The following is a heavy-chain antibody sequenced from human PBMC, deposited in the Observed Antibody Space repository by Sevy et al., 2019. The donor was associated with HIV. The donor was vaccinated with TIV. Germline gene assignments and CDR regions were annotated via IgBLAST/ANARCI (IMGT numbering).Heavy chain of an antibody. D-gene: IGHD5-12*01. CDR3: TRGLATAYTPEYYFDY. CDR1: GFTFDDYA. CDR2: ITRNSYKAYGGAT. V-gene: IGHV3-49*03. J-gene: IGHJ4*02. Sequence: GGALRLSCTTSGFTFDDYAMSWFRQAPGKGLEWVAFITRNSYKAYGGATDHGASVKGRFIISRDDSKSIAYLQMNSLKTEDTGVYYCTRGLATAYTPEYYFDYWGQGTLVTVSS.